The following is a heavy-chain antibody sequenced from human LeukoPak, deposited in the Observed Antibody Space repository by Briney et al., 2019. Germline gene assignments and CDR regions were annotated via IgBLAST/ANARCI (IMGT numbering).Heavy chain of an antibody. V-gene: IGHV3-23*01. CDR1: GFTFSSYA. J-gene: IGHJ6*03. CDR2: ISGSGGTT. Sequence: GGSLRLSCAVSGFTFSSYAMSWVRQAPGKGLEWVPVISGSGGTTFYADSVKGRFTISRDNSKNTLYLQMNSLRVEDTAVYYCAKAAGQYYYSYFYYMDVWGKGTTVTVSS. D-gene: IGHD2/OR15-2a*01. CDR3: AKAAGQYYYSYFYYMDV.